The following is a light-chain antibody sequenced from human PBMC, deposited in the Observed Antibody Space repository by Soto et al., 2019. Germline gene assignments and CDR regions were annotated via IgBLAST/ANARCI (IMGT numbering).Light chain of an antibody. Sequence: EQLLTQYPATPSASPGERANLSCRASQSVXSNLAWYQHQPVQAPRLVIYGXSNRATDSPGRXSGSGSATEFTLPISSLQSEDCAAYYFQQYDSGPRTFGQGTRLEIK. CDR1: QSVXSN. J-gene: IGKJ5*01. CDR2: GXS. CDR3: QQYDSGPRT. V-gene: IGKV3-15*01.